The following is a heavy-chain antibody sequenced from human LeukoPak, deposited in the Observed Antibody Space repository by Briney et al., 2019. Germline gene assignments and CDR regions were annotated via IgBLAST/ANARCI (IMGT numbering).Heavy chain of an antibody. CDR3: ATYRHLAS. Sequence: GGSLRLSCAASGFSFSSYGMHWVRQAPGKGLEWVANIKQDGNEKYYMDSVKGRFTISRDNAKNSLYLQMDSLRAEDTAVYYCATYRHLASWGQGTLVTVSS. CDR2: IKQDGNEK. D-gene: IGHD2-2*02. J-gene: IGHJ4*02. V-gene: IGHV3-7*01. CDR1: GFSFSSYG.